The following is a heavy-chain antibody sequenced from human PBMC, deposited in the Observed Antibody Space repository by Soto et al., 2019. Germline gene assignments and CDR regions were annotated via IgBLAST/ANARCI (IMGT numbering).Heavy chain of an antibody. V-gene: IGHV3-74*01. D-gene: IGHD3-16*02. CDR2: INSDGSST. CDR3: AREFPYFFYVWGIYRVSFVFNI. CDR1: GFTFSSYW. Sequence: GGSLRLSCAASGFTFSSYWTHWVRQAPGKGLVWVSRINSDGSSTSYADSVKGRFTISRDNAKNTLYLQMNSLRAEDTAVYYCAREFPYFFYVWGIYRVSFVFNIWAQGTMVPASS. J-gene: IGHJ3*02.